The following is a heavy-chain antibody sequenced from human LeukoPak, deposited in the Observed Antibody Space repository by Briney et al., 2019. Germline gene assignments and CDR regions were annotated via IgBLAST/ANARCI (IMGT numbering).Heavy chain of an antibody. Sequence: GGSLRLSCAASGFTFSSYSMDWVRQAPGKGLEWVSSISSSSYIYYADSVKGRFTISRDNAKNSLYLQMNSLRAEDTAVYYCASWGSIAAPNWFDPWGQGTLVTVSS. V-gene: IGHV3-21*01. J-gene: IGHJ5*02. D-gene: IGHD6-6*01. CDR3: ASWGSIAAPNWFDP. CDR2: ISSSSYI. CDR1: GFTFSSYS.